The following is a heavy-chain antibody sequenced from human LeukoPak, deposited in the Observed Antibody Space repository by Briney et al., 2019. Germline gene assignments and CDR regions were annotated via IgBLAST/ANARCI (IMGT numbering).Heavy chain of an antibody. CDR2: IHHSGST. Sequence: SETLSLTCAVSGDSISSNHWWSWVRQSPEKGLEWIGEIHHSGSTTYNPSLKSRVTISVDKSKNQISLKLRSVTAADTAVYYCATPTYFDILSGGWGQGTLVTVSS. CDR3: ATPTYFDILSGG. D-gene: IGHD3-9*01. CDR1: GDSISSNHW. J-gene: IGHJ4*02. V-gene: IGHV4-4*02.